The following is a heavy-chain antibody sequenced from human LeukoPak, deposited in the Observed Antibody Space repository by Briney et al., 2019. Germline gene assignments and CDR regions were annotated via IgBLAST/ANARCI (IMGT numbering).Heavy chain of an antibody. CDR2: INHSRST. V-gene: IGHV4-34*01. CDR1: GGSFSGYY. D-gene: IGHD3-10*01. Sequence: PSETLSLTCAVYGGSFSGYYWSWIRQPPGKGLEWIGEINHSRSTNYNPSLKSRVTISVDTSKNQFSLKLSSVTAADTAVYYCARHSREGYYGSGSYYGGSYYYYYYMDVWGKGTTVTISS. CDR3: ARHSREGYYGSGSYYGGSYYYYYYMDV. J-gene: IGHJ6*03.